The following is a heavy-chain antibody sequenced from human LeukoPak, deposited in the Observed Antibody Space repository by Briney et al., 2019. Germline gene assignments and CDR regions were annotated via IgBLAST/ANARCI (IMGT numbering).Heavy chain of an antibody. D-gene: IGHD1-1*01. Sequence: ASVKVSCKASGYTFTSYDINWVRQATGQGPEWMGWMNPNSGNTGYAQKFQGRVTMTRNTSISTAYMELSSLRSEDTAVYYCVREQTSITTFGMDVWGKGTTVIVSS. CDR3: VREQTSITTFGMDV. CDR2: MNPNSGNT. J-gene: IGHJ6*04. V-gene: IGHV1-8*01. CDR1: GYTFTSYD.